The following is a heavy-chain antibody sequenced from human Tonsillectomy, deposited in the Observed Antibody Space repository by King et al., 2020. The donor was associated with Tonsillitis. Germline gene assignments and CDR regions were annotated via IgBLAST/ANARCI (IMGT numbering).Heavy chain of an antibody. CDR3: AKCHYTVIPPYYYYYMDV. V-gene: IGHV3-23*04. CDR1: GFTFSSYA. Sequence: VQLVESGGGLVQPGGSLRLSCAASGFTFSSYALTWVRQAPGKGLEWVSAISGSGGSTYYADSIKGRFTISRDNSENTLYLQMNSLRAEDTAIYSCAKCHYTVIPPYYYYYMDVWGKGTTVTVSS. D-gene: IGHD3-3*01. J-gene: IGHJ6*03. CDR2: ISGSGGST.